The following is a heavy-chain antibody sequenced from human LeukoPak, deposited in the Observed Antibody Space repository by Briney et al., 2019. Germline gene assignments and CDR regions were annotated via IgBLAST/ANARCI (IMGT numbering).Heavy chain of an antibody. CDR1: GGSFSGYY. J-gene: IGHJ4*02. CDR3: ARQNLGPAPVKY. CDR2: IYHSGST. V-gene: IGHV4-34*01. Sequence: SETLSLTCAVFGGSFSGYYWSWIRQPPGKGLEWIGEIYHSGSTNYNPSLKSRVTISVDTSKNQFSLKLSAVTAADTAVYYCARQNLGPAPVKYWGQGTLVTVSS.